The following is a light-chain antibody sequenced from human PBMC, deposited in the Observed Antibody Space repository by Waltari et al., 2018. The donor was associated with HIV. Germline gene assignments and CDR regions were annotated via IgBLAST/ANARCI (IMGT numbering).Light chain of an antibody. J-gene: IGLJ3*02. V-gene: IGLV3-25*03. CDR3: ESADSSLWV. CDR1: ALPQQY. Sequence: SYELTQPPSVSVSPGQTARITCSGDALPQQYAYWYQQKAGQAPVLVIYKDSERPSGIPERFSGSSSGTTVTLTISGVQAEDEADYYCESADSSLWVFGGGTKLTVL. CDR2: KDS.